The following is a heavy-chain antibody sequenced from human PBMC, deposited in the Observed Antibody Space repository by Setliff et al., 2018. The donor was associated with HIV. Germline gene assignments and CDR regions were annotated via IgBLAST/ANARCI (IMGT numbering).Heavy chain of an antibody. D-gene: IGHD6-13*01. CDR3: AKARHAAAGTGGFDF. Sequence: QPGGSLRLSCAASGFTFSSYGMHWVRQAPGKGLEWVAVIWYDGSNKYYADSVKGRFTISRDNSKNTLYLQMNSLRAEDTAVYYCAKARHAAAGTGGFDFWGQGTLVTVSS. CDR2: IWYDGSNK. J-gene: IGHJ4*02. CDR1: GFTFSSYG. V-gene: IGHV3-33*06.